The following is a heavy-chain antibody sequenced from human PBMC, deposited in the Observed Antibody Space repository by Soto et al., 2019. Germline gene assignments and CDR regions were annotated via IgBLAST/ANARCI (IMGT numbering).Heavy chain of an antibody. D-gene: IGHD3-22*01. V-gene: IGHV1-3*01. Sequence: ASVKVSCKASGYTFTSYAMHWVRQAPGQRLEWMGWINAGNGNTKYSQKFQGRVTITRDTSASTAYMELSSLRSEDTAVYYCAKGVHYDSRYYFDYWGQGTLVTVSS. CDR3: AKGVHYDSRYYFDY. CDR2: INAGNGNT. J-gene: IGHJ4*02. CDR1: GYTFTSYA.